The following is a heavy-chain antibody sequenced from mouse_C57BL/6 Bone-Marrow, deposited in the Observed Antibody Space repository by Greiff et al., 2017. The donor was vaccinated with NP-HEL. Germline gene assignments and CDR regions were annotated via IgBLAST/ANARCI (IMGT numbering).Heavy chain of an antibody. Sequence: QVQLQQSGPELVKPGASVKISCKASGYAFSSSWMNWVKQRPGKGLEWIGRIYPGDGDTNYNGKFKGKATLTADKSSSTAYMQLSSLTSEDSAVYFCARDYSNYMFAYWGQGTLVTVSA. CDR3: ARDYSNYMFAY. V-gene: IGHV1-82*01. D-gene: IGHD2-5*01. CDR2: IYPGDGDT. CDR1: GYAFSSSW. J-gene: IGHJ3*01.